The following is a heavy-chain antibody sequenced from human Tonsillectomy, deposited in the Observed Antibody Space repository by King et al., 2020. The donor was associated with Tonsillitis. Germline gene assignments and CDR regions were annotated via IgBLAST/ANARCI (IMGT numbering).Heavy chain of an antibody. Sequence: VQLVESGGGLVQPGRSLRLSCSASGFTFDDYAMHWVRQAPGKGLEWVSGFSWDSGSIGYADSVKGRFTISRDNAKNSLYLQMNSLRAEDTALYYCAKDKSEGSGYYPNTGWNYYFDYWGQGTPVTVSS. V-gene: IGHV3-9*01. CDR3: AKDKSEGSGYYPNTGWNYYFDY. CDR2: FSWDSGSI. D-gene: IGHD3-22*01. CDR1: GFTFDDYA. J-gene: IGHJ4*02.